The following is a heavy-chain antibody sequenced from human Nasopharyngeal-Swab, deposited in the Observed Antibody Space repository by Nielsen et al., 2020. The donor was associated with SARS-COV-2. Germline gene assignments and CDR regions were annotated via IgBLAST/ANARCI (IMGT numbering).Heavy chain of an antibody. V-gene: IGHV3-21*01. CDR1: GFTFSSYS. CDR3: ARDSELELRLSYYYYYGMDV. D-gene: IGHD1-7*01. CDR2: ISSSSSYI. Sequence: GGSLRPSCAASGFTFSSYSMTWVRQAPGKGLEWFSSISSSSSYIYYADSVKGRFTISRDNAKNSLYLQMNSLRAEDTAVYYCARDSELELRLSYYYYYGMDVWGQGTTVTVSS. J-gene: IGHJ6*02.